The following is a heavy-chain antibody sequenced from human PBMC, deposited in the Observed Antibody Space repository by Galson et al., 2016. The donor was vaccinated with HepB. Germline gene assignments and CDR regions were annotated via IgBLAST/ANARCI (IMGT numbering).Heavy chain of an antibody. J-gene: IGHJ4*02. Sequence: SLRLSCAASGFTVSSNYMSWVRQAPGKGLEWVSVIYSGGSTYYADSVKGRFTFSRDNSKNTLYLQMNYLRVEDTAVYYCARHRGWYGEGFFDDWGQGTLVTVSS. D-gene: IGHD6-19*01. CDR1: GFTVSSNY. CDR3: ARHRGWYGEGFFDD. V-gene: IGHV3-66*04. CDR2: IYSGGST.